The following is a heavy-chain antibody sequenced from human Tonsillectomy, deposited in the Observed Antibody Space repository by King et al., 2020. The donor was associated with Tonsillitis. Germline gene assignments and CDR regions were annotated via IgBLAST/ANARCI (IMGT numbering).Heavy chain of an antibody. Sequence: QLQESGPGLVKPSETLSLTCTVSGGSISSSSYYWGWIRQPPGKGLESIGNIYYSGSTYYNPSLKSRVTISVDTSKNQFSLKLSSVTAADTAVYYCAREAYYYDSSGYPSGGWFDPWGQGTLVTVSS. D-gene: IGHD3-22*01. CDR1: GGSISSSSYY. CDR3: AREAYYYDSSGYPSGGWFDP. J-gene: IGHJ5*02. V-gene: IGHV4-39*02. CDR2: IYYSGST.